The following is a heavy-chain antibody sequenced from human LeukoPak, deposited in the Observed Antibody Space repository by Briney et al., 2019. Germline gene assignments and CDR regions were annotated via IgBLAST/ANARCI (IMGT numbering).Heavy chain of an antibody. Sequence: PSETLSLTCTVSGGSISSYYWSWIRQPPGKGLEWIGYIYYSGSTNYNPSLKSRVTISVDTSKNQFSLKLSSVTAADTAVYYCASAPRGGDYRNYLNYWGQGTLVTVSS. CDR3: ASAPRGGDYRNYLNY. D-gene: IGHD4-17*01. CDR1: GGSISSYY. CDR2: IYYSGST. V-gene: IGHV4-59*01. J-gene: IGHJ4*02.